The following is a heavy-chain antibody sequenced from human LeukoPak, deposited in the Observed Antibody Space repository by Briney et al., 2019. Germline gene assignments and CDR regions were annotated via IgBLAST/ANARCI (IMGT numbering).Heavy chain of an antibody. D-gene: IGHD3-22*01. CDR1: GGSISSYY. V-gene: IGHV4-59*08. Sequence: PSETLSLTCTVSGGSISSYYWSWIRQPPGKGLEWIGYIYYSGSTNYNPSLKSRVTISVDTSKNQFSPKLSSVTAADTAVYYCARSYDSSGIDYWGQGTLVTVSS. CDR3: ARSYDSSGIDY. CDR2: IYYSGST. J-gene: IGHJ4*02.